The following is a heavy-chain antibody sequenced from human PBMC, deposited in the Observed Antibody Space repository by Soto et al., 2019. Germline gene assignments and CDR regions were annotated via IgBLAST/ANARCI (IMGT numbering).Heavy chain of an antibody. J-gene: IGHJ4*02. CDR3: AGSCGGDCYQSDY. CDR1: GGSFSGYY. CDR2: INHSGST. D-gene: IGHD2-21*02. V-gene: IGHV4-34*01. Sequence: QVQLQQWGAGLLKPSETLSLTCAVYGGSFSGYYWSWIRQPPGKGLEWIGEINHSGSTNYNPSLKRRVTIPVDTSSHQFSLKLSSVTAADTAVYYCAGSCGGDCYQSDYWGQGTLVTVSS.